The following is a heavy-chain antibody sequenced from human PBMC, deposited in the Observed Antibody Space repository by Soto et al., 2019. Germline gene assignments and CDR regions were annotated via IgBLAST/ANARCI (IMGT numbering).Heavy chain of an antibody. Sequence: PSETLSLTCTVSGGSISSGDYYWSWIRQPPGKGLEWIGYIYYSGSTYYNPSLKSRVTISVDTSRNQFSLKLSSVTAADTAVYYCARDGSSGYYPLAFDIWGQGTMVTVSS. J-gene: IGHJ3*02. D-gene: IGHD3-22*01. V-gene: IGHV4-30-4*01. CDR1: GGSISSGDYY. CDR2: IYYSGST. CDR3: ARDGSSGYYPLAFDI.